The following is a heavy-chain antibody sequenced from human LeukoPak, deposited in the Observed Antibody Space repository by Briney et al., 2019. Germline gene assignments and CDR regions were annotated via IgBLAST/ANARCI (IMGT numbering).Heavy chain of an antibody. J-gene: IGHJ4*02. V-gene: IGHV3-48*03. CDR3: ARDLNGWYGRVDN. D-gene: IGHD6-19*01. CDR1: GFSFSSYE. CDR2: ISGSGSTI. Sequence: GGSLRLSCAASGFSFSSYEMNWVRQAPGKGLEWVSYISGSGSTIYYADSVKGRFTISRDNAKNLLHLQMNSLRAEDTAVYYCARDLNGWYGRVDNWGQGTLVTVSS.